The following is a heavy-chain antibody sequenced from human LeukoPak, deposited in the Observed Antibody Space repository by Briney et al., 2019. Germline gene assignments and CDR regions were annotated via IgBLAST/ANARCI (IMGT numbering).Heavy chain of an antibody. CDR1: GFTFSSYG. V-gene: IGHV3-33*08. J-gene: IGHJ3*02. D-gene: IGHD1-26*01. CDR2: IWYGGSNK. Sequence: GGSLRLSCAASGFTFSSYGMHWVRQAPGKGLEWVAVIWYGGSNKYYADSVKGRFTISRDNSKNTLYLQMNSLRAEDTAVYYCAREGIGRPNDAFDIWGQGTMVTVSS. CDR3: AREGIGRPNDAFDI.